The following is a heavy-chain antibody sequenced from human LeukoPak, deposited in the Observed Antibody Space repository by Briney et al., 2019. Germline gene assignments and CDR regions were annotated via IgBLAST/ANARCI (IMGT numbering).Heavy chain of an antibody. CDR3: AREGPATYHFDF. Sequence: ASVKVSFRSSGYTFTNYYIYWVRQAPGQGLEWLGIINPGGGSTTYAQKFRVRVTMTSDTSTSTVFMELSSLRSEDTAIYYCAREGPATYHFDFWGQGTLVTVSS. CDR2: INPGGGST. V-gene: IGHV1-46*01. J-gene: IGHJ4*02. D-gene: IGHD2-2*01. CDR1: GYTFTNYY.